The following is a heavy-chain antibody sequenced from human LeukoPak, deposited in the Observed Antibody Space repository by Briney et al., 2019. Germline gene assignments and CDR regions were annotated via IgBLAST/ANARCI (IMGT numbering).Heavy chain of an antibody. Sequence: PSGTLSLTCAVYGGSFSGYYWSWIRQPPGKGLEWIGEINHSGSTNYNPSLKSRVTISVDTSKNQFSLKLSSVTAADTAVYYCARWGMYSSTSPWGQGTLVTVSS. V-gene: IGHV4-34*01. CDR3: ARWGMYSSTSP. J-gene: IGHJ5*02. CDR1: GGSFSGYY. D-gene: IGHD6-13*01. CDR2: INHSGST.